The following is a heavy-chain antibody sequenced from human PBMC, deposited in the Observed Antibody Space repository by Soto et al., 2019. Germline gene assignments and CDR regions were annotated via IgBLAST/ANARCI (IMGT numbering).Heavy chain of an antibody. Sequence: ASVKVSCKASGYTFTSYDINWVRQATGQGLEWMGWVNPNSGNTGYAQKFQGRVTMTRNTSISTAYMELSSLRSEDTAVYYCARVILTPYYYYYYYMDVWGKGTTVTVSS. V-gene: IGHV1-8*01. J-gene: IGHJ6*03. D-gene: IGHD3-16*02. CDR2: VNPNSGNT. CDR1: GYTFTSYD. CDR3: ARVILTPYYYYYYYMDV.